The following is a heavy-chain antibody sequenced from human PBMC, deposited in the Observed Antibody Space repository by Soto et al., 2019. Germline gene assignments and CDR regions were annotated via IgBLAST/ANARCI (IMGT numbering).Heavy chain of an antibody. V-gene: IGHV2-5*02. J-gene: IGHJ4*02. CDR3: ARTPLLLHYGDYSTIFDY. D-gene: IGHD4-17*01. CDR2: IYWDDDK. Sequence: SGPTLVKPTQTLTLTCTFSGFSLSTSGVGVGWIRQPPGKALEWLALIYWDDDKPYSPSLKSRLTITKDTSKNQVVLTMTNMDPVDTATYYCARTPLLLHYGDYSTIFDYWGQGTLVTVSS. CDR1: GFSLSTSGVG.